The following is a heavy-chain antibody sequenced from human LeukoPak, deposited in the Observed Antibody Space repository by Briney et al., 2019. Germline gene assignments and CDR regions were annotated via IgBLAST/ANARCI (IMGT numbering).Heavy chain of an antibody. CDR1: GYTFTSYD. CDR2: MNPNSGNT. V-gene: IGHV1-8*01. J-gene: IGHJ6*02. CDR3: ARGVRYFDWSYYYYGMDV. D-gene: IGHD3-9*01. Sequence: ASVKVSCKASGYTFTSYDINWVRQATGQGLEWMGWMNPNSGNTGYAQKFQGRVTMTRNTSISTAYMELSSLRSEDTAVYYCARGVRYFDWSYYYYGMDVWGQGTTVTVSS.